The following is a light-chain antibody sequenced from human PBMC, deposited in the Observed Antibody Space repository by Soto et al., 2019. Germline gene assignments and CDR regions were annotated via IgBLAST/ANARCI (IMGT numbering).Light chain of an antibody. V-gene: IGKV4-1*01. CDR2: WAS. CDR3: QQYYSTLT. J-gene: IGKJ1*01. Sequence: DIVMTQSPDSLAVSLSERATINCKSSQSVLYSSNNKNYLAWYQQKPGQPPKLLIYWASTRESGVPDRFSGSGSGTDFTLTISSLQAEDVAVYYCQQYYSTLTFGQGTKVEIK. CDR1: QSVLYSSNNKNY.